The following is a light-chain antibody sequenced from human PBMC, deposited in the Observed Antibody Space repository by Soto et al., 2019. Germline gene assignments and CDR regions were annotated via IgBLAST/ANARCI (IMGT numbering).Light chain of an antibody. J-gene: IGLJ1*01. CDR1: NSDVGGYNY. Sequence: TQPTSVSLTPGQWITISCTGTNSDVGGYNYVSWYQQHPGKAPKLLIYDVSSRPSGLSNRFSGSKSGHTASLIISGLQAEDEADYYCASYTNSITYVFGSGTKVTVL. V-gene: IGLV2-14*03. CDR2: DVS. CDR3: ASYTNSITYV.